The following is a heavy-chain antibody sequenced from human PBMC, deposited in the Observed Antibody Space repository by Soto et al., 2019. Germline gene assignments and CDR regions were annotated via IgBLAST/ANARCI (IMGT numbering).Heavy chain of an antibody. V-gene: IGHV5-51*01. Sequence: PGESLKISCKTSGYSFTSHWIAWVRQMPGKGLEWTGIIYPSDSDIRYRPSFQGQVTISVDKSISTAYLQWSSLKASDTATYYCARQDYSNYRGGMDVWGQGTTVTVS. CDR1: GYSFTSHW. CDR3: ARQDYSNYRGGMDV. CDR2: IYPSDSDI. D-gene: IGHD2-2*01. J-gene: IGHJ6*02.